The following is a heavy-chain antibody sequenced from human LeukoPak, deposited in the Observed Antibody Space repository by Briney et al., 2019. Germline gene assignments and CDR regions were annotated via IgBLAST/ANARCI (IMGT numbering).Heavy chain of an antibody. CDR1: GFTFSSYW. CDR3: ARDRSNERYYYDSSGDFDH. CDR2: INNDGSGK. Sequence: PGGSLRLSCAASGFTFSSYWMSWVRQTPGKGLEWVANINNDGSGKYYVDSVKGRFTISRDNAKNSLYLQMNSPRAEDTAVYYCARDRSNERYYYDSSGDFDHWGQGTLVTVSS. V-gene: IGHV3-7*01. J-gene: IGHJ4*02. D-gene: IGHD3-22*01.